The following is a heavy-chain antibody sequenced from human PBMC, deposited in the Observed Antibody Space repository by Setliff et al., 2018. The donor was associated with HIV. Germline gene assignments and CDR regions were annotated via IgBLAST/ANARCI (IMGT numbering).Heavy chain of an antibody. Sequence: LSLTCTVSGGSISSGDYYWSWIRQSPGKGLEWIGEINDIGGTNYNPSLKSRVITSVDTSKSQVSLTLKSVTAADTAVYFCARRNWGWFDTWGQGTQVTVSS. J-gene: IGHJ5*02. V-gene: IGHV4-30-4*01. CDR1: GGSISSGDYY. CDR3: ARRNWGWFDT. CDR2: INDIGGT. D-gene: IGHD7-27*01.